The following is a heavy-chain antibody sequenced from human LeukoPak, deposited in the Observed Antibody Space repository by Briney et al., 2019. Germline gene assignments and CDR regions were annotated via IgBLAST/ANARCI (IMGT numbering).Heavy chain of an antibody. Sequence: KPSETLSLTCAVYGGSFSGYYWSWIRQPPGKGLEWIGEINHSGSTNYNPSLKSRVTISVDTSKNQMSLKLTSVTAADSAVYYCVKDGHGMDVWGQGTTVTVSS. CDR1: GGSFSGYY. V-gene: IGHV4-34*01. CDR2: INHSGST. CDR3: VKDGHGMDV. J-gene: IGHJ6*02. D-gene: IGHD2-8*01.